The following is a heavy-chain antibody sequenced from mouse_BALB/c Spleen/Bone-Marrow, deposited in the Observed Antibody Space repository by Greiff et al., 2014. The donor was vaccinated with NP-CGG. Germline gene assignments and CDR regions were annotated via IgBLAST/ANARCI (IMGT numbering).Heavy chain of an antibody. J-gene: IGHJ3*01. Sequence: DVKLVESGGGLVQPGGSIKLSCVASGFTFSNYWMNWVRQFPEKGLEWVAEIRLESNNYATHYAESVKGRFTISRDDSKSSVYLQMNDLRAEDTGIYYRTTGFAYWGQGTLVTVSA. CDR2: IRLESNNYAT. CDR1: GFTFSNYW. CDR3: TTGFAY. V-gene: IGHV6-6*02.